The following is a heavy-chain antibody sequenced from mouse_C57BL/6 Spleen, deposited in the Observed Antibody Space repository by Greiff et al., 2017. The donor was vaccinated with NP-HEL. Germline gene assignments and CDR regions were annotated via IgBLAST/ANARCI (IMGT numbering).Heavy chain of an antibody. D-gene: IGHD2-4*01. CDR2: ISSGGDYI. CDR3: TRDDDDSYDAMDY. CDR1: GFTFSSYA. V-gene: IGHV5-9-1*02. J-gene: IGHJ4*01. Sequence: EVKLVESGEGLVKPGGSLKLSCAASGFTFSSYAMSWVRQTPEKRLEWVAYISSGGDYIYYADTVKGRFTISRDNARNTLYLQLSSLKSEDTAMSYCTRDDDDSYDAMDYWGQGTSVTVSS.